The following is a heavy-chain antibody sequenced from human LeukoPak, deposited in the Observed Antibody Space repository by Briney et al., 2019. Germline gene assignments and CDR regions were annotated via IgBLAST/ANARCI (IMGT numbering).Heavy chain of an antibody. J-gene: IGHJ4*02. CDR3: AKDRMYYYDSSSYHHLDY. D-gene: IGHD3-22*01. CDR1: GFTFSSYG. Sequence: TGGSLRLSCAASGFTFSSYGMYWVRQAPGKGLEWVALISYDGSNKYYADSVKGRFTISRDNSKNTVYLQMNSLRAEDTAVYYCAKDRMYYYDSSSYHHLDYWGQGTLVTVSS. CDR2: ISYDGSNK. V-gene: IGHV3-30*18.